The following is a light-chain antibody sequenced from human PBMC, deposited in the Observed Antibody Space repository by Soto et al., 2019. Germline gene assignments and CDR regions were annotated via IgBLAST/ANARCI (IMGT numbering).Light chain of an antibody. Sequence: QSVLTQPPSASGTPGQRVTISCSGSSSNIGSNTVNWYQQLPGTAPKLLIYSNNQRPSGVPDRFSGAKSGTSAALAISGRQSEDEVDYYCGAWYDSLNLLVFGGATKVTVL. CDR1: SSNIGSNT. CDR2: SNN. CDR3: GAWYDSLNLLV. V-gene: IGLV1-44*01. J-gene: IGLJ2*01.